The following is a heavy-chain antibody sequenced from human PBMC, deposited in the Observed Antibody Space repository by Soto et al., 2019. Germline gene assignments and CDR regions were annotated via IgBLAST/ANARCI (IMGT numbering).Heavy chain of an antibody. D-gene: IGHD3-16*01. CDR2: MNPNSGNT. Sequence: ASVKVSCKASGYTFTSYDINWVRQATGQGLEWMGWMNPNSGNTGYAQKFQGRVTMTRNTSNNQVSLQLNSVTPDDTAVYYCARLIGNSWLDSWGQGTLVTVS. CDR1: GYTFTSYD. J-gene: IGHJ5*01. V-gene: IGHV1-8*01. CDR3: ARLIGNSWLDS.